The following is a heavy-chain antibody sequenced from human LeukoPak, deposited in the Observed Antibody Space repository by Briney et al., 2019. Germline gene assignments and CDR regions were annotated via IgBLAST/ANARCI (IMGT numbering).Heavy chain of an antibody. D-gene: IGHD1-26*01. V-gene: IGHV1-69*04. Sequence: SVKVTCKASGGTFSSYAISWVRQAPGQGLEWMGRIIPILGIANYAQKFQGRVTITADKSTSTACMELSSLRSEDTAVYYCARDLHGTVSGSYYYFDYWGQGTLATVSS. J-gene: IGHJ4*02. CDR2: IIPILGIA. CDR3: ARDLHGTVSGSYYYFDY. CDR1: GGTFSSYA.